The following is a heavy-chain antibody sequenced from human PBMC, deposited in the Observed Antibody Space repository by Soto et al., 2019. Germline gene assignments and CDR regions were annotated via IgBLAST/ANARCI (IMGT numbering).Heavy chain of an antibody. D-gene: IGHD6-19*01. Sequence: ASLKIACKSSGYTFTGYYMHWVRQAPGQGLEWMGWINPNSGGTNYAQKFQGRVTMTRDTSISTAYMELSRLRSDDTAVYYCARDRRGSGWYYFDYWGQGTLVTVSS. CDR1: GYTFTGYY. CDR3: ARDRRGSGWYYFDY. J-gene: IGHJ4*02. V-gene: IGHV1-2*02. CDR2: INPNSGGT.